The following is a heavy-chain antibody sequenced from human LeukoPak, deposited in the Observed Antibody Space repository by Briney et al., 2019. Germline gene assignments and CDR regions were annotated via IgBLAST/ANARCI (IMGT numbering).Heavy chain of an antibody. D-gene: IGHD3-3*01. CDR3: ARDPRPDFWSGYSPHDY. CDR2: ISRSSSYI. J-gene: IGHJ4*02. Sequence: PGGSLRPFCAASGFTFSSYSMNWVRQAPGKGLEWVSSISRSSSYIYYADSVKGRFTISRDNAKNSLYLQMNCLRAEDTAVYYCARDPRPDFWSGYSPHDYWGQGTLVTVSS. V-gene: IGHV3-21*01. CDR1: GFTFSSYS.